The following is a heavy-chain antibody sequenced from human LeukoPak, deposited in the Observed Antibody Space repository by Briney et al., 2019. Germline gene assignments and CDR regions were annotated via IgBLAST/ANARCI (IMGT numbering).Heavy chain of an antibody. CDR3: ARDQIQLWTGVFDY. CDR1: GFTFSSYA. V-gene: IGHV3-30-3*01. CDR2: ISYDGSNK. J-gene: IGHJ4*02. Sequence: GGSLRLSCAASGFTFSSYAMHWVRQAPGKGLEWVAVISYDGSNKYYADSVKGRFTISRDNSKNTLYLQMNSLRAEDTAVYYCARDQIQLWTGVFDYWGQGTLVTVSS. D-gene: IGHD5-18*01.